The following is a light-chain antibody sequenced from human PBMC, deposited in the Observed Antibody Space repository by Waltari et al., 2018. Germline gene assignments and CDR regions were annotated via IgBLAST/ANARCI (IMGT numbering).Light chain of an antibody. J-gene: IGKJ2*01. CDR2: GAS. V-gene: IGKV3-15*01. Sequence: IVMTQSPATLSVSPGVRATPSCRASQSISTNLAWFQEKPGQAPRLLIYGASTRATGVPARFSGSGSGTYFTLVISSLQSEDFAVYYCQQYDKWLRYSFGQGTKLEIK. CDR1: QSISTN. CDR3: QQYDKWLRYS.